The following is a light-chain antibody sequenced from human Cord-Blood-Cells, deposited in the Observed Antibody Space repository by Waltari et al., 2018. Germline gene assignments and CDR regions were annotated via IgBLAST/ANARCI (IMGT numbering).Light chain of an antibody. CDR2: DVS. J-gene: IGLJ3*02. V-gene: IGLV2-14*01. CDR1: SSDVGGYNY. CDR3: SSYTSRSTV. Sequence: QSALTQPASVSGSPGQSITISCTGTSSDVGGYNYVSWYQQHPGKAPKLMIYDVSKRPSGVSNRFSGSKSGNTASLTISGLQAEDEADYYCSSYTSRSTVFGGGTKLTVL.